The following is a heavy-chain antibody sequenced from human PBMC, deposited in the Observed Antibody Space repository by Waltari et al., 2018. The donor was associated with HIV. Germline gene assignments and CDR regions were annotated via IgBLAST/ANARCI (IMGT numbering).Heavy chain of an antibody. CDR1: GYTFTHYY. CDR3: ARDLIFYYDTSDYYPFDY. J-gene: IGHJ4*02. CDR2: INPNSGNT. D-gene: IGHD3-22*01. Sequence: QVQLVQSGAEVKKPGASVKVSCKAYGYTFTHYYMHWVRQAPGQGLEWLGWINPNSGNTIYAQNFQGRVSMTRDTSIRTAYMELSRLRSDDTAVYYCARDLIFYYDTSDYYPFDYWGQGTLVTVSS. V-gene: IGHV1-2*02.